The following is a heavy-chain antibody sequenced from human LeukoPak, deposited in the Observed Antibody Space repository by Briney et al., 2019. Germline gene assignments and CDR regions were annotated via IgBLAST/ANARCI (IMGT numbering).Heavy chain of an antibody. J-gene: IGHJ6*02. CDR3: AREVPDITMATNGMDV. Sequence: PGGSLRLSCAASGFTFSSYAMHWVRQAPGKGLEWVAVISYDGSNKYYADSVKGRFTISRDNSKNTLYLQMNSLRAEDTAVYYCAREVPDITMATNGMDVWGQGTTVTVSS. V-gene: IGHV3-30*04. D-gene: IGHD3-10*01. CDR1: GFTFSSYA. CDR2: ISYDGSNK.